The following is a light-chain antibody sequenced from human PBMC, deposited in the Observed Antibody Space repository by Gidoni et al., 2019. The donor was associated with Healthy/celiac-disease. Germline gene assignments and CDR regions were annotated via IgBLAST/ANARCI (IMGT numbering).Light chain of an antibody. J-gene: IGKJ1*01. Sequence: DIQMTQSPSSLSASVGDRVTITCQARQGISNYLAWYQQKPGKAPKLLIYAASTLQSGVPARFSGSGSGTDFTLTISSLQPEDVATYYCQKDNSAPRTFGQGTKVEIK. CDR2: AAS. CDR3: QKDNSAPRT. CDR1: QGISNY. V-gene: IGKV1-27*01.